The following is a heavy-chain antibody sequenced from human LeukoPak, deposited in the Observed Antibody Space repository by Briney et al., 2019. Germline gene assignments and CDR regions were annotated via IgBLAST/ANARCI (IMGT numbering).Heavy chain of an antibody. CDR3: AGLGASGNGYLSWFDP. Sequence: PSVTLSLTCTVSGGSISTYYWSWIRQPPGKGLEWIGYTYYSGNSNYNPSLKSRVTISVDTSKNQFSLKLSSVTAADTAVYYCAGLGASGNGYLSWFDPWGQGTLVTVSS. CDR1: GGSISTYY. D-gene: IGHD3-22*01. J-gene: IGHJ5*02. CDR2: TYYSGNS. V-gene: IGHV4-59*01.